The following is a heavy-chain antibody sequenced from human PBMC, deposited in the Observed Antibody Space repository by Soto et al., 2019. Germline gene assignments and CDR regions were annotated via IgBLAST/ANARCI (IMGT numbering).Heavy chain of an antibody. V-gene: IGHV4-34*01. CDR2: INHSGST. J-gene: IGHJ4*02. D-gene: IGHD3-9*01. CDR3: ARGTLRYFDWLLYSPVAFDY. Sequence: SETLSLTCADYGGSFSGYYWSWIRQPPWKGLEWIGEINHSGSTNYNPSLKSRVTISVDTSKNQFSLKLSSVTAADTAVYYCARGTLRYFDWLLYSPVAFDYWGQGTLVPVSS. CDR1: GGSFSGYY.